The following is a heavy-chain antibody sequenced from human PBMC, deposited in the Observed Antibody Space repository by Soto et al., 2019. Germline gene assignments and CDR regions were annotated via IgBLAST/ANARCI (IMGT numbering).Heavy chain of an antibody. Sequence: LSLTCAVSGGSISSGGYSWSWIRQPPGKGLEWIGYIYHSGSTYYNPSLKSRVTISVDRSKNQFSLKLSSVTAADTAVYYCARGFSAGKGSPPDFWGQGSLVTVSS. CDR2: IYHSGST. V-gene: IGHV4-30-2*01. CDR1: GGSISSGGYS. CDR3: ARGFSAGKGSPPDF. D-gene: IGHD6-13*01. J-gene: IGHJ4*02.